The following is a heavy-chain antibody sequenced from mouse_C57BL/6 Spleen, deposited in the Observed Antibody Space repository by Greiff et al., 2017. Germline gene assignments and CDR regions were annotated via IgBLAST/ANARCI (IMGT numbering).Heavy chain of an antibody. D-gene: IGHD1-1*01. V-gene: IGHV5-6*01. J-gene: IGHJ4*01. Sequence: EVQLVESGGDLVKPGGSLKLSCAASGFTFSSYGMSWVRQTPDKRLEWVATISSGGSYTYYPDSVKGRFTISRDNAKNTLYLQMSSLKSEDTAMCYCARHDYYGNSYDAMDYWGQGTSVTVSS. CDR3: ARHDYYGNSYDAMDY. CDR1: GFTFSSYG. CDR2: ISSGGSYT.